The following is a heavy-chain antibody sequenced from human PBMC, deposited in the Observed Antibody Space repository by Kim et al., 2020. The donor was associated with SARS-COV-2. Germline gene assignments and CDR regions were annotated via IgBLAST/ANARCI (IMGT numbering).Heavy chain of an antibody. D-gene: IGHD6-13*01. Sequence: GESLKISCKGSGYSFTSYWIGWVRQMPGKGLEWMGIIYPGDSDTRYSPSFQGQVTISADKSISTAYLQWSSLKASDTAIYYCARRSFDSSSWYPYYYYMDVGGKGTTVTVSS. V-gene: IGHV5-51*01. CDR3: ARRSFDSSSWYPYYYYMDV. CDR1: GYSFTSYW. CDR2: IYPGDSDT. J-gene: IGHJ6*03.